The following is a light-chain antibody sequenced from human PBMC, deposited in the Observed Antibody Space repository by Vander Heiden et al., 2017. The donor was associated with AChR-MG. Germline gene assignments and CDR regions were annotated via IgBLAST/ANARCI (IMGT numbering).Light chain of an antibody. CDR1: SLRSFY. Sequence: SSELTQDPAVSVALGQTVRITCQGDSLRSFYATWYQQKPGQAPVLVIYGKNNRPSGIPDRFSGSSSGNTAALTITGAQAEDEADYYCNSRVSSGNHLEVFGGGTKLTVL. V-gene: IGLV3-19*01. CDR3: NSRVSSGNHLEV. J-gene: IGLJ2*01. CDR2: GKN.